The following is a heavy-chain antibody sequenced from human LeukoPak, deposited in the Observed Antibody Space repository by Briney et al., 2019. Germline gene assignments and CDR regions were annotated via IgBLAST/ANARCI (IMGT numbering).Heavy chain of an antibody. D-gene: IGHD2-8*02. J-gene: IGHJ4*02. Sequence: ASVKVSCKTSGYTFSNYYMHWVRQAPVQGLEWMGLIGPAGTNTNYAQKFRGRVTVTRDTSTTTVYMELSSLSYEDTAVYYCAREESGGFFDYWGQGTLVTVSS. V-gene: IGHV1-46*01. CDR2: IGPAGTNT. CDR1: GYTFSNYY. CDR3: AREESGGFFDY.